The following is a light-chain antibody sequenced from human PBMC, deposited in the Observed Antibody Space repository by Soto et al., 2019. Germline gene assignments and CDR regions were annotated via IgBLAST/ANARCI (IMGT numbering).Light chain of an antibody. V-gene: IGKV3-15*01. CDR2: GAS. CDR1: QSLSSN. CDR3: QQYDSLPRT. Sequence: EIVMTQSPATLSVSPGQRATLSCRASQSLSSNLVWYQQKPGQAPRLLIYGASTRATGIPARFSGSGSGTEFTLTISSLQSEDFAVYYCQQYDSLPRTFGQGTKVEIK. J-gene: IGKJ1*01.